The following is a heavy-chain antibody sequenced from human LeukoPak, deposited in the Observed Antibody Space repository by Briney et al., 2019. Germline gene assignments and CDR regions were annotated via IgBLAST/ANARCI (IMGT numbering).Heavy chain of an antibody. CDR1: GGTFSSYA. V-gene: IGHV1-69*13. D-gene: IGHD1-1*01. Sequence: SVKVSCKASGGTFSSYAISWVRQAPGQGLEWMGGIIPIFGTADYAQKFQGRVTITADESTSTAYMELSSLRSEDTAVYYCATGCGSSWNDAYYYYGMDVWGQGTTVTVSS. J-gene: IGHJ6*02. CDR3: ATGCGSSWNDAYYYYGMDV. CDR2: IIPIFGTA.